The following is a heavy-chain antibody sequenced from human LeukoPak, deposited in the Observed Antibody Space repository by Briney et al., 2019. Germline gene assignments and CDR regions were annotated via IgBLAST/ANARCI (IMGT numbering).Heavy chain of an antibody. V-gene: IGHV1-2*02. Sequence: ASVKVSCKASGYTFTGYYMHWVRQAPGQGLEWMGWINPNSGGTNYAQKFQGRVTMTRDTSISTAYMELSRLRSDDTAVYYCARDRVQRYYYGSGSYYNRRFDPWGQGTLVTVSS. D-gene: IGHD3-10*01. CDR1: GYTFTGYY. CDR3: ARDRVQRYYYGSGSYYNRRFDP. CDR2: INPNSGGT. J-gene: IGHJ5*02.